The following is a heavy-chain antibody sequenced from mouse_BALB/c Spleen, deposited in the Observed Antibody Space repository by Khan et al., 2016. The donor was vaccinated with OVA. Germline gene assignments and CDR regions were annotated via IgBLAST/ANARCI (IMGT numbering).Heavy chain of an antibody. CDR1: GFSFSTYS. V-gene: IGHV5-6-4*01. D-gene: IGHD1-1*01. CDR3: TRHRGYNGNRPYFDY. J-gene: IGHJ2*01. Sequence: DVMLVESGGDLVRPGGSLKLSCAASGFSFSTYSMSWVRQTPEKRLEWVATISSGGSFTYYPDSVKGRFTISRDNAKNSLYLQMSTVKAEDTAMYYCTRHRGYNGNRPYFDYWGQGTTLTVSS. CDR2: ISSGGSFT.